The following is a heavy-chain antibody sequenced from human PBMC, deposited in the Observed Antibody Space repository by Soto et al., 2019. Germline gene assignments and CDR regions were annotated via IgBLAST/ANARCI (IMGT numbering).Heavy chain of an antibody. D-gene: IGHD3-22*01. V-gene: IGHV4-59*01. Sequence: SETLSLTCTVSGGSISSYYWSWIRQPPGKGLEWIGYIYYSGSTNYNPSLKSRVTISVDTSKNQFSLKLSSVTAADTAVYYCARSLMYYYDSSGYWNYYYGMDVWGQGTTVTVSS. J-gene: IGHJ6*02. CDR2: IYYSGST. CDR1: GGSISSYY. CDR3: ARSLMYYYDSSGYWNYYYGMDV.